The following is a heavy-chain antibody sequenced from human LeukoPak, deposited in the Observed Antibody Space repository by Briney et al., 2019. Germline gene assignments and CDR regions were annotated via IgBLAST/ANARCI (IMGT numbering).Heavy chain of an antibody. J-gene: IGHJ4*02. V-gene: IGHV3-23*01. CDR1: GFTFSSYA. D-gene: IGHD6-13*01. CDR3: AKGLSSSWYKVLDY. Sequence: QAGVSLRFSCAASGFTFSSYAMSWDRQAPGKGLEWVSAISSSGGSTYYADYVKVRITISRYNSKNTLYLQMNSLRAEDTAVYYCAKGLSSSWYKVLDYWGQGTLVTVSS. CDR2: ISSSGGST.